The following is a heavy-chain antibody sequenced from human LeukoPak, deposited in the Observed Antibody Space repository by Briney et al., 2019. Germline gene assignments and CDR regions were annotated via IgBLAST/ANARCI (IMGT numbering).Heavy chain of an antibody. CDR2: LDSAGGGT. J-gene: IGHJ4*01. CDR3: ARDGFVGPVTAYQDF. D-gene: IGHD2-2*01. Sequence: PRGSLRLSCSASGFTFNRYPMHWVRQAPGKGLEWVSRLDSAGGGTNYADSVRGRFTIFRDNVKSTLYLQMNSLRVEDTALYYCARDGFVGPVTAYQDFWGQGTLVSVSS. CDR1: GFTFNRYP. V-gene: IGHV3-74*01.